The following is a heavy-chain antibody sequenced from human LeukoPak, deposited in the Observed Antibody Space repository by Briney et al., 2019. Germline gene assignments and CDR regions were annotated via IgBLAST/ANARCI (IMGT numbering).Heavy chain of an antibody. V-gene: IGHV1-18*01. CDR1: GYTFTSYG. D-gene: IGHD3-22*01. J-gene: IGHJ4*02. Sequence: ALVKVSCKASGYTFTSYGISWVRQAPGQGLEWMGWISAYNGNTNYAQKLQGRVTMTTDTSTSTAYMELRSLRSDDTAVYYCARGVYYYDSSGYYHQVDYWGQGTLVTVSS. CDR3: ARGVYYYDSSGYYHQVDY. CDR2: ISAYNGNT.